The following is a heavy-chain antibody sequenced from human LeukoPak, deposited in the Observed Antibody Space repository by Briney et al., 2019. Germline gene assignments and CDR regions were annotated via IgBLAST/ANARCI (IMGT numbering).Heavy chain of an antibody. D-gene: IGHD3-10*01. J-gene: IGHJ4*02. Sequence: SETLSLTCTVSGGSISSYYWSWIRQPPGKGLEWIGYIYYSGSTNYNPSLKSRVTISIDTSKNQFSLKLSSVTAADTAMYYCARDGRYGSGSYSEAHFDYWGQGTLVTVSS. CDR2: IYYSGST. V-gene: IGHV4-59*12. CDR3: ARDGRYGSGSYSEAHFDY. CDR1: GGSISSYY.